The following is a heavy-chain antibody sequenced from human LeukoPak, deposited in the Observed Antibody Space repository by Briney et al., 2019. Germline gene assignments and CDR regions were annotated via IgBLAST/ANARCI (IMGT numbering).Heavy chain of an antibody. Sequence: GGSLRLSCAASGFTFSEYAMHWVRQAPGKGLEWVAVISYDGRQKYYGDSVKGRFTNSRDNPKNTLYLQMNSLRDDDTAVYYCARGYVGIDYWGQGTLVTVSS. V-gene: IGHV3-30-3*01. CDR3: ARGYVGIDY. CDR2: ISYDGRQK. J-gene: IGHJ4*02. CDR1: GFTFSEYA. D-gene: IGHD5-12*01.